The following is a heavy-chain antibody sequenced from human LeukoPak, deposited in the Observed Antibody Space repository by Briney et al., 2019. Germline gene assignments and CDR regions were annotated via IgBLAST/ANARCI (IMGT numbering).Heavy chain of an antibody. V-gene: IGHV4-59*08. CDR1: GGSISSYY. D-gene: IGHD6-19*01. Sequence: PSETLSLTCTVSGGSISSYYWSWMRQPPGKGLEWIGYIYYSGSTNYNPSLKSRVTISVDTSKNQFSLKLSSVTAADSAVYYCARGPIAVAGTFYYYYGMDVWGQGTTVTVSS. CDR2: IYYSGST. J-gene: IGHJ6*02. CDR3: ARGPIAVAGTFYYYYGMDV.